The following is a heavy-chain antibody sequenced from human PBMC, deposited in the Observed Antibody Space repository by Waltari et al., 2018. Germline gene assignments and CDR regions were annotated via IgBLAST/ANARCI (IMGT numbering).Heavy chain of an antibody. J-gene: IGHJ4*02. CDR3: AKGYVGETTRFDY. CDR1: GFPFSSYA. V-gene: IGHV3-23*01. CDR2: SRTSDGDT. Sequence: EVHLLESGGGLVQPGGSLRLSCAASGFPFSSYAMSWLRQAPGKGLEWVSDSRTSDGDTYYADSVKGRFTIFRDNSKSTVYLQMNSLRVEDAAVYYCAKGYVGETTRFDYWGQGTLVTVSS. D-gene: IGHD1-26*01.